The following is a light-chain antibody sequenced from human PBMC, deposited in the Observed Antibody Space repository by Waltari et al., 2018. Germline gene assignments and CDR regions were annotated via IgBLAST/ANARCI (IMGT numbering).Light chain of an antibody. CDR2: RNN. V-gene: IGLV1-47*01. J-gene: IGLJ3*02. CDR1: RSNIGSNY. CDR3: AAWDDSLSGRV. Sequence: QSVLTQPPSASGTPGQRVTISCSGSRSNIGSNYVYWYQQLPGTPPNLLIYRNNQRPSGVPDRFSGSKSGTSASLAISGLRSEDEADYYCAAWDDSLSGRVFGGGTKVTVL.